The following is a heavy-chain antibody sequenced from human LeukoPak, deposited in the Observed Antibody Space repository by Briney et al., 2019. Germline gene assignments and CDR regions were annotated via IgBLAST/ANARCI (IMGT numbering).Heavy chain of an antibody. CDR2: ISGSGNSI. V-gene: IGHV3-23*01. CDR3: AKNLRTSVAGYDY. Sequence: GGSLRLSCAASRFTFSSYAMTWVRQAPGKGLEWVSAISGSGNSIYYSDSVRGRFTFSRDNSKNTLYLQMNRLRAEDTAVYYCAKNLRTSVAGYDYWGQGTLVTVSS. CDR1: RFTFSSYA. J-gene: IGHJ4*02. D-gene: IGHD6-19*01.